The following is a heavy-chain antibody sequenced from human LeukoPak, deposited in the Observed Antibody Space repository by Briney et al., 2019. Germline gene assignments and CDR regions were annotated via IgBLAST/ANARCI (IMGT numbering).Heavy chain of an antibody. CDR3: ARAGKQWLPFDY. V-gene: IGHV4-59*01. CDR1: GGSISSYY. D-gene: IGHD6-19*01. Sequence: PSETLSLTCTVSGGSISSYYWSWIRQPPGKGLEWIGYIYYSGSTDYNPSLKSRVTISVDTSKNQFSLKLSSVTAADTAVYYCARAGKQWLPFDYWGQGTLVTVSS. J-gene: IGHJ4*02. CDR2: IYYSGST.